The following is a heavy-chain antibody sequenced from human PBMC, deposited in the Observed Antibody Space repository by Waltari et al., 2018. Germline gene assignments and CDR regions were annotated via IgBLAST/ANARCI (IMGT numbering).Heavy chain of an antibody. CDR3: ARAGGSGSNYYYYMDV. V-gene: IGHV3-7*01. CDR1: GFTFSSYW. Sequence: EVQLVESGGGLVQPGGSLRLSCAASGFTFSSYWMSWVRQAPGKGLEWVANINQDGSAKYYVDSGKGQFTISRDNAKNSLYLQMNSLRAEDTAVYYCARAGGSGSNYYYYMDVWGKGTTVTVSS. CDR2: INQDGSAK. J-gene: IGHJ6*03. D-gene: IGHD3-10*01.